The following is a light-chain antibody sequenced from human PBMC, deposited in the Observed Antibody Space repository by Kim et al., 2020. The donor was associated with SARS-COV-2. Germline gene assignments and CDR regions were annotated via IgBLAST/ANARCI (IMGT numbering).Light chain of an antibody. CDR2: ANT. Sequence: QRVTISCTGSSSNIGAGYNVHWYQQFPGTAPKLLIYANTNRPSGVPDRFSGSKSGTSASLAITGLQAEDEADYYCQSYDSGLSGSVFGGGTQLTVL. V-gene: IGLV1-40*01. J-gene: IGLJ3*02. CDR3: QSYDSGLSGSV. CDR1: SSNIGAGYN.